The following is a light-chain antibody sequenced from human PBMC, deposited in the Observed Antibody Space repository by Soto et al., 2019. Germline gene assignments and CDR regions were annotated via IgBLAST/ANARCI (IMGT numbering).Light chain of an antibody. CDR1: QSVSGN. V-gene: IGKV3-15*01. Sequence: EIVMTQSPATLSVSPGERATLSCRASQSVSGNLAWYQKKPGQAPRLLIFDASTRATGIPGRFSGSGSGTEFTLTISSLLSEDFALYYCQQYNLWPLTFGGGTKV. J-gene: IGKJ4*01. CDR3: QQYNLWPLT. CDR2: DAS.